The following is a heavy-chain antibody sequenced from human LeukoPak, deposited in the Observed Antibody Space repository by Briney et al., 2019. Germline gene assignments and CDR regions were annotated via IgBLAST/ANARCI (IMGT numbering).Heavy chain of an antibody. CDR3: ARDRIGKYSIDY. V-gene: IGHV3-30*12. J-gene: IGHJ4*02. CDR2: ISDNGRRT. D-gene: IGHD2-15*01. Sequence: PWRSLTLSCAASEFTFTTYGMHWVRQAPGKGLVWVAFISDNGRRTYYLESVKGLFTISRDDSKNTLYLQMNSLRVEDTAVYYCARDRIGKYSIDYWGQGTLVTVSS. CDR1: EFTFTTYG.